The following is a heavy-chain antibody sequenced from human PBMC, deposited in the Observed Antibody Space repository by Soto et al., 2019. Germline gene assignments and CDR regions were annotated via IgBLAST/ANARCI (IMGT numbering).Heavy chain of an antibody. Sequence: PSETLSLTCTGSGGSISSYYWSWIRHPPWKGLEWIGYIYYSGRTNYNPSLKSRVTISVDTSKNQFSLKLSSVTAEDTAVSYCARRSGGYFDYWGQGTLVTVSS. CDR1: GGSISSYY. V-gene: IGHV4-59*01. CDR2: IYYSGRT. D-gene: IGHD3-10*01. J-gene: IGHJ4*02. CDR3: ARRSGGYFDY.